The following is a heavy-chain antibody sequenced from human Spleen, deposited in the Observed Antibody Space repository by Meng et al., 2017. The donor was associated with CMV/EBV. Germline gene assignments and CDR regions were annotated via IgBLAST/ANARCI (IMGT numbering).Heavy chain of an antibody. Sequence: ASVKVSCKAPRNFFTRHAITWVRQAPGQGLEWMGWISADNQNTNLIQKFQGRITLTTDTSTSTAYMGRRSLRSDDTAVYYCARGGDYGDFHDPFDYWGQGTLVTVSS. V-gene: IGHV1-18*01. J-gene: IGHJ4*02. CDR2: ISADNQNT. CDR3: ARGGDYGDFHDPFDY. CDR1: RNFFTRHA. D-gene: IGHD4-17*01.